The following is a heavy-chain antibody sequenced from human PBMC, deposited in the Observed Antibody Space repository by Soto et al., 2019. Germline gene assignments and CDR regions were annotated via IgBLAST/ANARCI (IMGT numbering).Heavy chain of an antibody. V-gene: IGHV1-46*01. Sequence: ASVKVSCKASGYTFTSYYMHGVRQARAQGLEWMAIINPRGGSTSYAQKFQGRVTMTRDTSTSTVYMEMSSLRAEDTAVYYCARHGRSSYSTAWYYFDYWGQGTLVTVSS. J-gene: IGHJ4*02. CDR2: INPRGGST. D-gene: IGHD6-19*01. CDR3: ARHGRSSYSTAWYYFDY. CDR1: GYTFTSYY.